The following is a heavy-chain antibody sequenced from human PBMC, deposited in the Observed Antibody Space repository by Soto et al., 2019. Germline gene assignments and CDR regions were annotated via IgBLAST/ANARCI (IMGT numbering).Heavy chain of an antibody. J-gene: IGHJ6*02. V-gene: IGHV4-4*02. CDR2: IYHTGST. CDR1: GGSISSSNW. CDR3: ARGDYYYGMDV. Sequence: PSETLSLTCAVSGGSISSSNWWSWVRQPPGKGLEWIGEIYHTGSTNCNPSLKSRVTISVDTSKNQFSLKLSSVTAADTAVYYCARGDYYYGMDVWGQGTTVTVSS.